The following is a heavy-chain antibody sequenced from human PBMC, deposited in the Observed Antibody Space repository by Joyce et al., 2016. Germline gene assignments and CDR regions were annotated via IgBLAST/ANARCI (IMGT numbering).Heavy chain of an antibody. CDR2: IWSDGKNK. J-gene: IGHJ4*02. CDR1: GFTFSSYG. V-gene: IGHV3-33*01. D-gene: IGHD1-14*01. CDR3: ARGTGIILSGHFDY. Sequence: QVQLVESGRGVVQPGRSMRLSCAACGFTFSSYGMHWVRQAPGKGLEWVAVIWSDGKNKNFAESVKGRFTISRDNSKNPVYLQINSLRVEDTAVYYCARGTGIILSGHFDYWGQGTLVTVSS.